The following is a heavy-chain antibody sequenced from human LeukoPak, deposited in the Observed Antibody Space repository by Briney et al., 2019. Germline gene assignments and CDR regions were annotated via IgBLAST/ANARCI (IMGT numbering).Heavy chain of an antibody. Sequence: PSETLSLTCTVSGGSISSSSYYWGWIRQPPGKGLEWIGSIYYSGSTYYNPSLKSRVTISVDTSKNQFSLKLSSVTAADTAVYYCARDNGYVPSYYFDYWGQGTLVTVSS. D-gene: IGHD5-12*01. CDR1: GGSISSSSYY. CDR3: ARDNGYVPSYYFDY. CDR2: IYYSGST. J-gene: IGHJ4*02. V-gene: IGHV4-39*07.